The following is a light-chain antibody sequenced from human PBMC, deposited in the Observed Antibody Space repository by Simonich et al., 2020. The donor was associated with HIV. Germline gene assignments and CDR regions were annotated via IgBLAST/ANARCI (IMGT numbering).Light chain of an antibody. V-gene: IGKV1-5*03. J-gene: IGKJ1*01. CDR1: QSISMW. Sequence: DIQMTQYPSTLSASVGDRVTITCRAIQSISMWLAWYQQKPGKAPKLLIYKASSLESGVPSRCSGSGSGTEVTLTISSLQPDDFASYYCQQYNSYSRTFGQGTKVEIK. CDR2: KAS. CDR3: QQYNSYSRT.